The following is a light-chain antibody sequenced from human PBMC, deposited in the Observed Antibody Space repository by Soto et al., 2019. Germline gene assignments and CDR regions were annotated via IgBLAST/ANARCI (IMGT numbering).Light chain of an antibody. J-gene: IGKJ1*01. V-gene: IGKV3-20*01. CDR3: QQYGRSPWT. CDR2: GAS. Sequence: EIVLTQSPGTLSLSPGETATLSCRASERVASTYLAWYQQKPGQAPRLLVYGASTRATGIPERFSGSGSGPDFTLSITRLQPEDCAVYFCQQYGRSPWTSGQGTKVEIK. CDR1: ERVASTY.